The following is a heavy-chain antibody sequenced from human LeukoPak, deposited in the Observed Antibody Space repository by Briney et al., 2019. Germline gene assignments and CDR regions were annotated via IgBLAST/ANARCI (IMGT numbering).Heavy chain of an antibody. CDR1: GGSISSGNYH. D-gene: IGHD3-10*01. CDR3: ATTNSGSGGYSAY. Sequence: PSETLSLTCTVPGGSISSGNYHWGWIRQPPGKGLEWLGSIYYSGRTYYNPSLKSRVTISVDTSKSEFSLKLSSVTAADTAVYYCATTNSGSGGYSAYWGQGTLVTVSS. V-gene: IGHV4-39*01. CDR2: IYYSGRT. J-gene: IGHJ4*02.